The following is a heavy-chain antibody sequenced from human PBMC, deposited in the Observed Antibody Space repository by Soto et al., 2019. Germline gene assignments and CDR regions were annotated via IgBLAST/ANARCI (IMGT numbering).Heavy chain of an antibody. V-gene: IGHV4-39*01. CDR2: IYYSGST. CDR1: GGSISSSSYY. CDR3: ARRSRQLRFLEWSNYYGMDV. D-gene: IGHD3-3*01. Sequence: SETLSLTCTVSGGSISSSSYYWGWIRQPPGKGLDWIGSIYYSGSTYYNPSLKSRVTISVDTSKNQFSLKLSSVTAADTAVYYCARRSRQLRFLEWSNYYGMDVWGQGTTVTVSS. J-gene: IGHJ6*02.